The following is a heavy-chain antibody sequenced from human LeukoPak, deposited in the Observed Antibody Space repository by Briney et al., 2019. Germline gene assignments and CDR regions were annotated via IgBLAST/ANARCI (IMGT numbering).Heavy chain of an antibody. CDR2: ISGSGGST. J-gene: IGHJ3*02. V-gene: IGHV3-23*01. Sequence: PGGSLRLSCAASGFTFSSYAMSWVRQAPGKGLEWVSAISGSGGSTYYADSVKGRFTISRDNSKNTLYLQMNSLRAEDTAVYYCANSKYYYDSSGRDAFDIWGQGTMVTVSS. CDR3: ANSKYYYDSSGRDAFDI. D-gene: IGHD3-22*01. CDR1: GFTFSSYA.